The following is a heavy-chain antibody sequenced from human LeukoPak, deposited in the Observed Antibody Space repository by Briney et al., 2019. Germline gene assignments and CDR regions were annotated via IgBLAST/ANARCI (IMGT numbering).Heavy chain of an antibody. CDR2: TYYTGTT. J-gene: IGHJ4*02. V-gene: IGHV4-39*01. Sequence: SETLSLTCTVSGASISGSHYFWDWIRQPPGKGLEWIGTTYYTGTTYYNPSLKSRVTMSVDTSKNQFSLKLTSLTAADTAVYYCARRIPSLDYFDFWGQGTLVTVSS. D-gene: IGHD5-18*01. CDR1: GASISGSHYF. CDR3: ARRIPSLDYFDF.